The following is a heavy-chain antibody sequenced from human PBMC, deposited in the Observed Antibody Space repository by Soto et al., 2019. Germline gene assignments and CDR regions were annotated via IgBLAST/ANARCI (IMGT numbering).Heavy chain of an antibody. J-gene: IGHJ4*02. D-gene: IGHD3-22*01. CDR1: GGSMSSGDYP. CDR3: ARVRREYDNSGPVDY. CDR2: IYYGGST. V-gene: IGHV4-30-2*01. Sequence: SETLSLTCAVSGGSMSSGDYPWNWIRQPPGKGLEWIGYIYYGGSTYNNPSLQSRVTMSLDRSRNQFSLKLNSVTAADTAVYYCARVRREYDNSGPVDYWGQGTLVTVSS.